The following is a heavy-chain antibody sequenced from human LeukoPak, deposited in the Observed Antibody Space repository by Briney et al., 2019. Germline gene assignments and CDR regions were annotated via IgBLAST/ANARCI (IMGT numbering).Heavy chain of an antibody. V-gene: IGHV3-21*01. Sequence: PGGSLRLSCAASGFTFSSYSMNWVRQAPGKGLEWVSSISSSSSYIYYADSVKGRFTISRDNAKNSLYLQMNSLRAEDTAVYYCAREGSGPGPFDYWGQGTLVTVSS. J-gene: IGHJ4*02. CDR2: ISSSSSYI. CDR3: AREGSGPGPFDY. D-gene: IGHD6-19*01. CDR1: GFTFSSYS.